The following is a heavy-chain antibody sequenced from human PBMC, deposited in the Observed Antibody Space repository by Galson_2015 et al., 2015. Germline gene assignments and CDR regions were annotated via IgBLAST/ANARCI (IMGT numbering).Heavy chain of an antibody. J-gene: IGHJ4*02. CDR3: AKFTASRLSAFDY. Sequence: SLRLSCAASGFTFSNYAMSWVRQAPGKGLEWVSAIGGSGVTTFYADSVKGRFSISRDNSVNTLFLQMNSLRAEDTALYYCAKFTASRLSAFDYWGQGTLVTVSS. CDR2: IGGSGVTT. CDR1: GFTFSNYA. V-gene: IGHV3-23*01.